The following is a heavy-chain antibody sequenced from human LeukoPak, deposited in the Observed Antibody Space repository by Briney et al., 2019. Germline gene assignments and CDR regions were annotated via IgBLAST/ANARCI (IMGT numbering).Heavy chain of an antibody. Sequence: KPSETLSLTCTVSGGSISSYYWSWIRQPPGKGLEWIGYIYYSGSTNYNPSLKSRVTISVDTSKNQFSLKLSSVTAADTAVYYCARNRVGTTAIYYYYYGMDVWGQGTTVTVSS. J-gene: IGHJ6*02. CDR3: ARNRVGTTAIYYYYYGMDV. CDR1: GGSISSYY. D-gene: IGHD4-4*01. CDR2: IYYSGST. V-gene: IGHV4-59*08.